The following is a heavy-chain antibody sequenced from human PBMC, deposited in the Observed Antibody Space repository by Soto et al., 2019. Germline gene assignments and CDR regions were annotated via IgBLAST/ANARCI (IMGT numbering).Heavy chain of an antibody. J-gene: IGHJ6*02. D-gene: IGHD1-26*01. CDR1: GYTFTGYY. V-gene: IGHV1-2*04. Sequence: GASVKVSCKASGYTFTGYYMHWVRQAPGQGLKWMGWINPNSGGTNYAQKCQGWVTMTRDTSISTAYMELSRLRSGDTAVYYCATLTGGHIVGATTPAGGYYYYGMDVWGQGTTVTVSS. CDR2: INPNSGGT. CDR3: ATLTGGHIVGATTPAGGYYYYGMDV.